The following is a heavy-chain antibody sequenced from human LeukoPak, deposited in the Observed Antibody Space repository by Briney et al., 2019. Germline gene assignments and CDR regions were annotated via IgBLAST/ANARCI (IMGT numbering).Heavy chain of an antibody. CDR1: GFTFSSYW. Sequence: PGGSLRLSCAASGFTFSSYWMSWVRQAPGKGLEWVANIKQDGSEKYYVDSVKGRFTISRDNAKNSLYLQMNSLRADDTAVFYCVRHQDSYGYALDIWGQGTVVTVSS. CDR3: VRHQDSYGYALDI. CDR2: IKQDGSEK. D-gene: IGHD5-18*01. V-gene: IGHV3-7*01. J-gene: IGHJ3*02.